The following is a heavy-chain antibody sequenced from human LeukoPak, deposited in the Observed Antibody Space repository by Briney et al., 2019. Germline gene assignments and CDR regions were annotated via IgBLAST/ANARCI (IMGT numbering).Heavy chain of an antibody. D-gene: IGHD1-26*01. CDR2: ISYDGSNI. CDR1: GFTFSSYA. V-gene: IGHV3-30-3*02. J-gene: IGHJ4*02. CDR3: AKQEWEPPHGLFDY. Sequence: GGSLRLSCAASGFTFSSYAMHWVRQAPGKGLEWVAVISYDGSNIYYADSVKGRFTISRDNSKNTLYLQMNSLRAEDTAVYYYAKQEWEPPHGLFDYWGQGTLVTVSS.